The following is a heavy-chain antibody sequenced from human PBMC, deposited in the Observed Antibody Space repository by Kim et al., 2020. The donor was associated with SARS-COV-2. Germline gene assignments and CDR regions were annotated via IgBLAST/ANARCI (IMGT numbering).Heavy chain of an antibody. J-gene: IGHJ4*02. Sequence: GGSLRLSCAASGFTFSSYGMHWVRQAPCKGLEWVAVIWYDGSNKYYADSVKGRFTISRDNSKNTLYLKMNSLRAEDTAVYYCAKEQMLGLDYWGQGPLVTVSS. CDR2: IWYDGSNK. CDR1: GFTFSSYG. CDR3: AKEQMLGLDY. D-gene: IGHD3-16*01. V-gene: IGHV3-33*06.